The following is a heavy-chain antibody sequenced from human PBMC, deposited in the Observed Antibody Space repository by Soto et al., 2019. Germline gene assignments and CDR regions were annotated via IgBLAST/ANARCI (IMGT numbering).Heavy chain of an antibody. CDR2: INPNNGDT. V-gene: IGHV1-18*01. CDR1: GYTFANHG. CDR3: ARDLNGDYGDFP. D-gene: IGHD4-17*01. J-gene: IGHJ5*02. Sequence: QIPLVQSGAEVRKPGASVRVSCRASGYTFANHGIFWVRQAPGQGLEWVGWINPNNGDTNYAQKVQGRVTVTADTSTSTVYMFLWSLKSDDTAVYYCARDLNGDYGDFPWDQGTLVTVSS.